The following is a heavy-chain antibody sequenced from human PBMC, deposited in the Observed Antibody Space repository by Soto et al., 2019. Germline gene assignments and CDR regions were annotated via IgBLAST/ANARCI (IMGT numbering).Heavy chain of an antibody. CDR1: SGSISTANW. Sequence: QVRLQESGPRLVRPSGTLSLTCTVSSGSISTANWWSWVRQPPGRGLEWIEEIYHSGSTNYNLSLKSRVTLSVEKSKNQFSLRLSSVTAADTAMFYCARRGGGVVLTATTPFDYWGQGTLVTVSS. CDR3: ARRGGGVVLTATTPFDY. D-gene: IGHD2-21*02. V-gene: IGHV4-4*02. J-gene: IGHJ4*02. CDR2: IYHSGST.